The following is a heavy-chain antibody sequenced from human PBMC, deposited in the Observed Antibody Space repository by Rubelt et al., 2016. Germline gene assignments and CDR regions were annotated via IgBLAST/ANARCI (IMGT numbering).Heavy chain of an antibody. Sequence: EVQLVESGGGLVQPGGSLRLSCAASGFTFSSYWMSWVRQTPGKGLEWVANIKQGGSEKYYVDSVQGRFTLSSDNAKNSLYLQMNRLRAEDTAVYYCAGGHYYDSSGYSHLDYWGQGTLVTVSS. D-gene: IGHD3-22*01. CDR3: AGGHYYDSSGYSHLDY. CDR2: IKQGGSEK. V-gene: IGHV3-7*04. CDR1: GFTFSSYW. J-gene: IGHJ4*02.